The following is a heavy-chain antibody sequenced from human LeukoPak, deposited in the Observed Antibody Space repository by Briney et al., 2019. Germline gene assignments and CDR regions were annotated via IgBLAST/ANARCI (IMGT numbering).Heavy chain of an antibody. D-gene: IGHD1-26*01. J-gene: IGHJ4*02. Sequence: SETLSLTCAVYGGSFSGYYWSWIRQPPGKGLGWIGEINHSGSTNYNPSLKSRVTISVDTSKNQFSLKLSSVTAADTAVYYCASSNPSGSYSGFDYWGQGTLVTVSS. CDR1: GGSFSGYY. V-gene: IGHV4-34*01. CDR2: INHSGST. CDR3: ASSNPSGSYSGFDY.